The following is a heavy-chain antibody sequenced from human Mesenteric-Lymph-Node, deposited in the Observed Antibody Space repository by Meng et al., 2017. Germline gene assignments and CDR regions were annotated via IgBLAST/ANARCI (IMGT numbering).Heavy chain of an antibody. J-gene: IGHJ4*02. CDR2: ISSSGSTI. CDR3: ARDTYGSLGDYDILTGYPLSFDY. D-gene: IGHD3-9*01. CDR1: GFTFSSYE. V-gene: IGHV3-48*03. Sequence: GESLKISCAASGFTFSSYEMNWVRQAPGKGLEWVSYISSSGSTIYYADSVKGRFTISRDNAKNSLYLQMNSLRAEDTAVYYCARDTYGSLGDYDILTGYPLSFDYWGQGTLVTVSS.